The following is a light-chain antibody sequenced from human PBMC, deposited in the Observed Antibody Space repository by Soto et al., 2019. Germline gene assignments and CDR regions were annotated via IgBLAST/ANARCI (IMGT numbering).Light chain of an antibody. CDR2: AAS. J-gene: IGKJ4*01. CDR1: QSISSY. CDR3: QQYYSYPL. V-gene: IGKV1-9*01. Sequence: DIQMTQSPSSLSASVGDRVTITCRASQSISSYLAWYQQKPGKAPKLLIYAASTLQSGVPSRFSGSGSGTDFTLTISCLQSEDFATYYCQQYYSYPLFGGGTKVDIK.